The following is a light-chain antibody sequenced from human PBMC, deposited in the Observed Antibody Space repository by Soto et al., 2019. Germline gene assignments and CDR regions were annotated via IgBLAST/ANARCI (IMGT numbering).Light chain of an antibody. CDR3: AAWDDSLSGYV. J-gene: IGLJ1*01. CDR1: TSNIRSNT. Sequence: QSVLTQPPSASGTPGQRVTISCSGSTSNIRSNTVNWYQQLPGTAPKLLIYSNNQRPSGVPDRFSGSKSGTSASLAISGLQSEDEADYYCAAWDDSLSGYVFGTGTKLT. V-gene: IGLV1-44*01. CDR2: SNN.